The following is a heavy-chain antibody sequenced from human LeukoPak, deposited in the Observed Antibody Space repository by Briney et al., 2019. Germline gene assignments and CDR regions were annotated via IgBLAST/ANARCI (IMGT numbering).Heavy chain of an antibody. CDR3: ARDKYSSIDY. CDR2: IYYSGST. CDR1: GGSISSSSYY. Sequence: SETLSLTCTVSGGSISSSSYYWGWICQPPGKGLEWIGSIYYSGSTYYNPSLKSRVTISVDTSKNQFSLKLSSVTAADTAVYYCARDKYSSIDYWGQGTLVTVSS. V-gene: IGHV4-39*01. D-gene: IGHD6-19*01. J-gene: IGHJ4*02.